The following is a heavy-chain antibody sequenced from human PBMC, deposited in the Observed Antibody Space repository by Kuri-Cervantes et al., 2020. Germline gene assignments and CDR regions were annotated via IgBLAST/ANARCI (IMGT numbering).Heavy chain of an antibody. Sequence: GESLKISCAASGFTFSTAWMSWIRQAPGKGLEWVSGISAGGINTYYADSVRGRFTISRDNSKNTLYLQMNSLSADDTGVYYCAKDLEYVGGWYSSGWSGNLGYWGPGTRVTVSS. CDR3: AKDLEYVGGWYSSGWSGNLGY. CDR2: ISAGGINT. D-gene: IGHD6-19*01. CDR1: GFTFSTAW. V-gene: IGHV3-23*01. J-gene: IGHJ4*02.